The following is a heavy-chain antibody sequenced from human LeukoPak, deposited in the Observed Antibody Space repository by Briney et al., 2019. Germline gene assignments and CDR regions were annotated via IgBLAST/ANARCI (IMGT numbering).Heavy chain of an antibody. D-gene: IGHD5-18*01. CDR2: IYPSGIT. CDR1: GDSITNYY. CDR3: ARGSGYSYAFTGRERTKSRLDY. J-gene: IGHJ4*02. Sequence: SETLSLTCTVSGDSITNYYWSWIRQPAGKGLEWIGRIYPSGITNYNPSLKSRVSISIDTSKNQFSLNLNSVTAADTAVYYCARGSGYSYAFTGRERTKSRLDYWGQGTLVTVSS. V-gene: IGHV4-4*07.